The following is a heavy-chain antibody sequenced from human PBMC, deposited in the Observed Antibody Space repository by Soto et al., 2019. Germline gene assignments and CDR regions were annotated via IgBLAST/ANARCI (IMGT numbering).Heavy chain of an antibody. CDR1: GYTFTSYG. V-gene: IGHV1-18*01. D-gene: IGHD6-19*01. J-gene: IGHJ5*02. CDR3: AREPTYSSGWYAGFDP. Sequence: QVQLVQSGAEVKKPGASVKVSCKASGYTFTSYGISWVRQAPGQGLEWMGWISAYNGKTNYAQKLQGRVTMTTDTSTRTADMVRRRLRSDDTAVYYCAREPTYSSGWYAGFDPWCQGTLVTVSS. CDR2: ISAYNGKT.